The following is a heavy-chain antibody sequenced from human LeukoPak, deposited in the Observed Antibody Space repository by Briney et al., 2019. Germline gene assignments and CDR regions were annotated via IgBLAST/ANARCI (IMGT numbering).Heavy chain of an antibody. Sequence: KPSETLSLTCAVYGGSFSGYYWSWIRQPPGKGLEWIGEINHSGSTNYNPSLKSRVTISVDTSKNQFSLKLSSVTAADTAVYYCARFEGRDTGLDYWGQGTLVTVSS. J-gene: IGHJ4*02. CDR1: GGSFSGYY. V-gene: IGHV4-34*01. CDR2: INHSGST. D-gene: IGHD5-18*01. CDR3: ARFEGRDTGLDY.